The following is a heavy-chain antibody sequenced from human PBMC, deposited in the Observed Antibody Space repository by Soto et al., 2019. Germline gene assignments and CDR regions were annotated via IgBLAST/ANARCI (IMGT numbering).Heavy chain of an antibody. CDR1: GGSFSGYY. V-gene: IGHV4-34*01. J-gene: IGHJ6*03. Sequence: SETLSLTCAVYGGSFSGYYWSWIRQPPGKGLEWIGEINHSGSTNYNPSLKSRVTISVDTSTNQFSLKRSSVTAADTAVYYFGRGLRGGGGWGYYYYYYMDVWGKGTTVT. CDR2: INHSGST. D-gene: IGHD3-16*01. CDR3: GRGLRGGGGWGYYYYYYMDV.